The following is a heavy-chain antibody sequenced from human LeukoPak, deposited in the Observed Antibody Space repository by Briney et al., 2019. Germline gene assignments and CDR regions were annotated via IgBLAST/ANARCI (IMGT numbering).Heavy chain of an antibody. CDR1: GFTFSSYA. D-gene: IGHD3-10*01. CDR3: ARGPLTMVRGVLYYFDY. J-gene: IGHJ4*02. Sequence: PGGSLRLSCAASGFTFSSYAMHWVRQAPGKGLEWVAVISYDGSNKYYADSVKGRFTISRDNSKNTLYLQMNSLRAEDTAVYYCARGPLTMVRGVLYYFDYWGQGTLVTVSS. CDR2: ISYDGSNK. V-gene: IGHV3-30-3*01.